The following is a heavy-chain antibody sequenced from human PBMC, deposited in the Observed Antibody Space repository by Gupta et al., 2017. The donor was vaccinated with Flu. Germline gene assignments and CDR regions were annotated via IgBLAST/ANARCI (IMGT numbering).Heavy chain of an antibody. J-gene: IGHJ6*02. CDR1: GYTFTSYD. CDR2: MNPNSGNT. CDR3: ARGGETTLTTVVTPYYYYGMDV. Sequence: QVQLVQSGAEVKKPGASVKVSCKASGYTFTSYDINWVRQATGQGLEWMGWMNPNSGNTGYAQKFQGRVTMTRNTSISTAYMELSSLRSEDTAVYYCARGGETTLTTVVTPYYYYGMDVWGQGTTVTVSS. D-gene: IGHD4-17*01. V-gene: IGHV1-8*01.